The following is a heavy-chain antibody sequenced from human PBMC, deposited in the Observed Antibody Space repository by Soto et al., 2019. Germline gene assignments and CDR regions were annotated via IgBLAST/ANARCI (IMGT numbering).Heavy chain of an antibody. V-gene: IGHV4-34*01. D-gene: IGHD4-4*01. CDR2: INHSGST. Sequence: QVQLQQWGAGLLKPSETLSLTCAVYGGSFSGYYWSWIRQPPGKGLEWIGEINHSGSTNYNPSLKSRVTISVDTSKNQFSLKLSSVTAADTAVYYCARGALQMRAFDIWGQGTMVTVSS. J-gene: IGHJ3*02. CDR1: GGSFSGYY. CDR3: ARGALQMRAFDI.